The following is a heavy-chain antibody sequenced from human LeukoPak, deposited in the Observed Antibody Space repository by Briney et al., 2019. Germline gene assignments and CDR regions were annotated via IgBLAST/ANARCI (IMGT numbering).Heavy chain of an antibody. V-gene: IGHV1-18*01. J-gene: IGHJ4*02. CDR3: ARDLPLLWFGELLGDY. CDR2: ISAYNGNT. Sequence: ASVKVSCKASGYTFTNYGISWVRQAPGQGLEWMGWISAYNGNTNYPQKLQGRVTMTTDTSTSTAYMELRSLRSDDTAVYYCARDLPLLWFGELLGDYWGQGTLATVSS. D-gene: IGHD3-10*01. CDR1: GYTFTNYG.